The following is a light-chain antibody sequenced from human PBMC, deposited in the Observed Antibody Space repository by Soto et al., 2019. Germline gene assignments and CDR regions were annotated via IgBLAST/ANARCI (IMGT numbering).Light chain of an antibody. CDR2: KAS. Sequence: DIQMTQSPSTLSASVGDRVTITCRASQSINSWLAWYQQKPGQAPKLLIYKASTLEVGVPLRFSGTGSGTEFTLAISSLQPDDFATYYSQQYNTFSWTFGQGTKVDIK. J-gene: IGKJ1*01. CDR1: QSINSW. CDR3: QQYNTFSWT. V-gene: IGKV1-5*03.